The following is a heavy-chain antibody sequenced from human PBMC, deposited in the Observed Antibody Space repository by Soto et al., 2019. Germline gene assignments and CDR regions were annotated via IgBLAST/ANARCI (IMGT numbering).Heavy chain of an antibody. V-gene: IGHV4-39*01. CDR1: GVSISDTSYY. CDR3: ARQGSY. Sequence: QLQLQESGPGLVKPSETLSLTCTVSGVSISDTSYYWGWIRQPPGKGLEWIGTIYFNGNTFYNSSLKSRLTISVDTSSNQFSLRLTSVTAADTAVYYCARQGSYWGQGTLVAVSS. J-gene: IGHJ4*02. CDR2: IYFNGNT.